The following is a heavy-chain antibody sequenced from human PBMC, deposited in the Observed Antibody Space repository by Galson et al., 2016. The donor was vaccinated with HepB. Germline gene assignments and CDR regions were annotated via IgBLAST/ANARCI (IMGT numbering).Heavy chain of an antibody. J-gene: IGHJ4*02. CDR3: AKNGLADGYQLPHGDY. Sequence: SLRLSCAASGFTFSSYGMHWVRQAPGKGLEWVALISYDGSNKYYADSVKGRFTISRDNSKNTLYLQMDSLRAEDTAVYYCAKNGLADGYQLPHGDYWGQGTLVTVSS. CDR1: GFTFSSYG. V-gene: IGHV3-30*18. CDR2: ISYDGSNK. D-gene: IGHD2-2*01.